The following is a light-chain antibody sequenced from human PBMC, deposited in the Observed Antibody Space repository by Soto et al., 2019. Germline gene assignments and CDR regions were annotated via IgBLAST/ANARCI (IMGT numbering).Light chain of an antibody. V-gene: IGLV2-11*01. CDR2: DVT. J-gene: IGLJ1*01. Sequence: QSALTQPRSVSGSPGQSVTISRTGTSSDVGGYNDVSWYQQHPGKAPKLMIYDVTRRPSGVPDRFSGSKSGNTASLTISGLQAEDEADYYCCSYAGSYTFDFGTGTKVTVL. CDR1: SSDVGGYND. CDR3: CSYAGSYTFD.